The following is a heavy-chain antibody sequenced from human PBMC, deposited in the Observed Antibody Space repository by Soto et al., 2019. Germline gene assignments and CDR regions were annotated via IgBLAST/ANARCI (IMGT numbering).Heavy chain of an antibody. CDR2: ISSGGSSI. CDR1: GFTFSDYY. D-gene: IGHD1-1*01. V-gene: IGHV3-11*01. Sequence: QVQLVESGGGLVKPGGSLRLSCAASGFTFSDYYMSWIREAPGKGLEWVSYISSGGSSIYYADSVKGRFTISRDNAKNSRDLQMNSLRAEDTAVYYCARGRVVRTGRSAFDIWGQGTMVTVSS. CDR3: ARGRVVRTGRSAFDI. J-gene: IGHJ3*02.